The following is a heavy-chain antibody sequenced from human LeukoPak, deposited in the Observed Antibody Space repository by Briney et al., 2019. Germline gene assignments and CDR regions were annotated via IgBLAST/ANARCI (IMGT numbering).Heavy chain of an antibody. CDR2: IYTSGST. CDR3: ARDLGYYYDSSGYAFDI. V-gene: IGHV4-61*02. J-gene: IGHJ3*02. CDR1: GGSISSGNYY. D-gene: IGHD3-22*01. Sequence: SQTLSLTRTVSGGSISSGNYYWGWIRQPAGKGLEWIGLIYTSGSTNYNPSLKSRVTISVDTSKNQFSLKLSSVTAADTAVYYCARDLGYYYDSSGYAFDIWGQGTMVTVSS.